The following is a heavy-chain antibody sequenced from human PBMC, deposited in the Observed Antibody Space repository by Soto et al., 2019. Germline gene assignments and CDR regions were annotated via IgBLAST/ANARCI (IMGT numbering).Heavy chain of an antibody. CDR2: IWYDGSNK. CDR3: ARAQAGQQLALDY. V-gene: IGHV3-33*01. D-gene: IGHD6-13*01. Sequence: QVQLVESGGGVVQPGRSLRLSCAASGFTFSSYGMHWVRQAPGKGLEWVAVIWYDGSNKYYADSVKGRFTISRDNSKNTLYLQMNSLRAEDTAVYYCARAQAGQQLALDYWGQGTLVTVSS. J-gene: IGHJ4*02. CDR1: GFTFSSYG.